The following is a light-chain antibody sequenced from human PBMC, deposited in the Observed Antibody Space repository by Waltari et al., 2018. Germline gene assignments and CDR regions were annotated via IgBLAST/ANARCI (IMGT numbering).Light chain of an antibody. J-gene: IGLJ3*02. Sequence: QSALTQPRSVSGSPGQSVAVSCTGTSSDVGGYDSVSWYQQHPGKAPKLMIYDVTKRPSGVPDRFAGSKSGNTASLTISVLQAEDEADYYCCSYAGSYTWVFGGGTKLTVL. V-gene: IGLV2-11*01. CDR1: SSDVGGYDS. CDR3: CSYAGSYTWV. CDR2: DVT.